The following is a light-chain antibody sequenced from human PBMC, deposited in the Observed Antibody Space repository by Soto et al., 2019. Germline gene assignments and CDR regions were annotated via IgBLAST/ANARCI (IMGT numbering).Light chain of an antibody. CDR2: GAS. CDR3: QQYSNWPPIT. V-gene: IGKV3-15*01. J-gene: IGKJ4*01. Sequence: EIVMTQSPATLSVSPGERATLSCRASQSVSSNLAWYQQKPGQAPRLLISGASTRATGIPARFSGSGSGTEFTLTISSLRSEDFAIYYCQQYSNWPPITFGGGTKVDIK. CDR1: QSVSSN.